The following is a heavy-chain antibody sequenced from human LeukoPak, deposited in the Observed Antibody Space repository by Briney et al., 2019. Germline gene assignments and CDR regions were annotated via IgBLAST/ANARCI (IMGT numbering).Heavy chain of an antibody. D-gene: IGHD1-14*01. CDR3: AREGRPPYGMDV. CDR2: INHSGST. V-gene: IGHV4-34*01. J-gene: IGHJ6*02. CDR1: GGSFSGHY. Sequence: SETLSLTCVVYGGSFSGHYWSWIRQPPGKGLEWIGEINHSGSTNYIPSLKSRVTISVDTSRSQFSLKLSSVTAADTAVYYCAREGRPPYGMDVWGQGTTVTVSS.